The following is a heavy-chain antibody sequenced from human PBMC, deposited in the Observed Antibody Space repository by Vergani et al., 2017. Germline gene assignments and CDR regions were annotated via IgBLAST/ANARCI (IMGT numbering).Heavy chain of an antibody. V-gene: IGHV3-30*02. Sequence: QVQLVESGGGVVQRGGSLRLSCATSGFTLSNYDMQWIRQGPGKGLEFVAFIQFDGSNQYYADSVKGRFTLSRDFSKNTLYLQMNSLRTDDTATYYCAILFRGCGIDYWGQGTQVIVAS. CDR1: GFTLSNYD. CDR2: IQFDGSNQ. D-gene: IGHD2-21*01. CDR3: AILFRGCGIDY. J-gene: IGHJ4*02.